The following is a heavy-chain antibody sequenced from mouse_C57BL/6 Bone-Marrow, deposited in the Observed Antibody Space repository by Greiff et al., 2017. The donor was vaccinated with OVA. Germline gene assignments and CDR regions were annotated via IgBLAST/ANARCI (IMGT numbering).Heavy chain of an antibody. D-gene: IGHD1-1*01. V-gene: IGHV7-3*01. CDR1: GFTFTDYY. J-gene: IGHJ1*03. CDR3: ASQYYGSSYVRYFDV. CDR2: IRNKANGYTT. Sequence: EVQRVESGGGLVQPGGSLSLSCAASGFTFTDYYMSWVRQPPGKALEWLGFIRNKANGYTTEYSASVKGRFTISRDNSQSILYLQMNALRAEDSATYYCASQYYGSSYVRYFDVWGTGTTVTVSS.